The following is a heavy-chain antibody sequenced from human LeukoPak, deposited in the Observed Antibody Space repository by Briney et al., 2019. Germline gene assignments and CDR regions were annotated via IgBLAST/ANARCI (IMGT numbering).Heavy chain of an antibody. V-gene: IGHV3-49*03. J-gene: IGHJ4*02. D-gene: IGHD3-22*01. Sequence: GGSLRLSCTASGFTFGEYGMSWFRQAPGKGLEWVGFIRCKAYGGTTEFAASVKDRFTISRDDSKSIAYLQMNSLKTEDTAVYYCTRGDYYNNSGYYGLIDYWGQGTLVTVSS. CDR3: TRGDYYNNSGYYGLIDY. CDR2: IRCKAYGGTT. CDR1: GFTFGEYG.